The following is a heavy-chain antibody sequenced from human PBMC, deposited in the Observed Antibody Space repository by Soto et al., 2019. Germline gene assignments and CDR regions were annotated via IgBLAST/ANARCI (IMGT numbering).Heavy chain of an antibody. CDR3: ARASRCYDFCSGYYLSDY. CDR2: ISAYNGNT. CDR1: GYTFTSYG. Sequence: QVQLVQSGAEVKKPGASVKVSCKASGYTFTSYGISWVRQAPGQGLEWMGWISAYNGNTNYAQKLQGRVTMTTDTSTSTAYMELRSLRSDDTAVYYCARASRCYDFCSGYYLSDYWGQGTLVTVSS. D-gene: IGHD3-3*01. J-gene: IGHJ4*01. V-gene: IGHV1-18*04.